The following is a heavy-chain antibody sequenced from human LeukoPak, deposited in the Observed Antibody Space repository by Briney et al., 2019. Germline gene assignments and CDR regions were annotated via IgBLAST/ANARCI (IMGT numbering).Heavy chain of an antibody. J-gene: IGHJ3*02. CDR1: GFTFSDYY. Sequence: PGGSLRLSCAASGFTFSDYYMSWIRQAPGKGLEWVSYISSSGSTIYYADSVKGRFTISRDNAKNTLYLQMNSLRAEDTAVYYCARAADYYDSSGYYRVDAFDIWGQGTMVTVSS. CDR2: ISSSGSTI. V-gene: IGHV3-11*04. D-gene: IGHD3-22*01. CDR3: ARAADYYDSSGYYRVDAFDI.